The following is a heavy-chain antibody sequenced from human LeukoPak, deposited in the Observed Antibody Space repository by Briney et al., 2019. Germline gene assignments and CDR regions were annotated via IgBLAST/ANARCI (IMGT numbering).Heavy chain of an antibody. CDR2: INIDGNST. D-gene: IGHD3-10*01. V-gene: IGHV3-74*01. J-gene: IGHJ4*02. Sequence: PGGSLRLSCAASGLIFSTYWMHWVRQAPGKGLVWVSRINIDGNSTTYADSVRGRFTISRDNAKNSLYLQMNSLRAEDTALYYCARYYDYGSGSYTFDYWGQGTLVTVSS. CDR1: GLIFSTYW. CDR3: ARYYDYGSGSYTFDY.